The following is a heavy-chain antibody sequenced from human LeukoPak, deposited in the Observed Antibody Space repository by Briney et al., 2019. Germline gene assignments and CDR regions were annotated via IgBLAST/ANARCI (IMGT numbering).Heavy chain of an antibody. V-gene: IGHV3-23*01. J-gene: IGHJ4*02. CDR1: GFTVSSNY. D-gene: IGHD1-26*01. CDR3: ARAATFDY. CDR2: ISGSGGST. Sequence: GGSLRLSCAASGFTVSSNYMSWVRQAPGKGLEWVSAISGSGGSTYNADSVKGRFTISRDNSKNTLYLQMNSLRAEDTAVYYCARAATFDYWGQGTLVTVSS.